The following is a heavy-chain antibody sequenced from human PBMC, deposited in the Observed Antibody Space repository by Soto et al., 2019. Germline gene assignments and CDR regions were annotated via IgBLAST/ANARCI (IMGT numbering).Heavy chain of an antibody. D-gene: IGHD6-13*01. Sequence: QVQLVQSGAEVKKPGSSVKVSCKASGGTFSSYAISWVRQAPGQGLEWMGGIIPIFGTANYARKFQGRVTITGHKSESTAYMELSSLRSEDTAVYYCARVSTSGSSWYYFDYWGQGTLVTVSS. V-gene: IGHV1-69*06. J-gene: IGHJ4*02. CDR3: ARVSTSGSSWYYFDY. CDR1: GGTFSSYA. CDR2: IIPIFGTA.